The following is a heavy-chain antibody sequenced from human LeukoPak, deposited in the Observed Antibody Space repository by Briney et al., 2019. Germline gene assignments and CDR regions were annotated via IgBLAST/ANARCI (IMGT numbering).Heavy chain of an antibody. CDR3: ARVLYDSSGYYLNYFDY. CDR2: ISSSDSTT. J-gene: IGHJ4*02. V-gene: IGHV3-48*03. Sequence: GGSLRLSCAASGFTFSSYEMNWVRQAPGKGLEWVSYISSSDSTTYYADSVKGRFTISKDNAMNSLYLQMNSLRVEDTAVYYCARVLYDSSGYYLNYFDYWGQGTLVTVPS. CDR1: GFTFSSYE. D-gene: IGHD3-22*01.